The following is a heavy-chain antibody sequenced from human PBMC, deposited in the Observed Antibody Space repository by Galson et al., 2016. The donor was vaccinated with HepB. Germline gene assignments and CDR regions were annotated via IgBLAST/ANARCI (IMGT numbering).Heavy chain of an antibody. CDR2: TYYNSKWYN. J-gene: IGHJ3*02. V-gene: IGHV6-1*01. CDR3: ARLYWGLRAFDI. CDR1: WDSVSSNSAA. D-gene: IGHD2-8*02. Sequence: CAISWDSVSSNSAAWNWIRQSPSRGLEWLGRTYYNSKWYNDYAASVKSRITINPDTSKNQFSLQLNSVTPEDTAVYYCARLYWGLRAFDIWGQGTMVTVSS.